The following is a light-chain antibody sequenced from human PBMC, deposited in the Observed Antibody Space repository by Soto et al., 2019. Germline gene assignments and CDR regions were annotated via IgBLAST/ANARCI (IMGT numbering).Light chain of an antibody. CDR2: EVN. CDR3: SSFTSSSTLL. J-gene: IGLJ2*01. CDR1: SSDVGLYDY. Sequence: QSALTQPASVSGSPGQSITISCTGTSSDVGLYDYVSWYQQHPGKAPKLIIYEVNNRPSGVSDRFSGSKSGNTASLTISGLQAEDEADYYCSSFTSSSTLLFGGGTQLT. V-gene: IGLV2-14*01.